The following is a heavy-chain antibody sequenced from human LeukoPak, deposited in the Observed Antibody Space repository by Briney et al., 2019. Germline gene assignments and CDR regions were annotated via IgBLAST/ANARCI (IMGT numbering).Heavy chain of an antibody. CDR2: ISSSSSTI. J-gene: IGHJ6*02. CDR1: GFTFSSYS. V-gene: IGHV3-48*01. CDR3: ARAAVVTPAYYYGMDV. Sequence: PGGSLRLSCAASGFTFSSYSMNWVRQAPGKGLEWVSYISSSSSTIYYADSVKGRFTTSRDNAKNSLYLQMNSLRAEDTAVYYCARAAVVTPAYYYGMDVWGQGTTVTVSS. D-gene: IGHD4-23*01.